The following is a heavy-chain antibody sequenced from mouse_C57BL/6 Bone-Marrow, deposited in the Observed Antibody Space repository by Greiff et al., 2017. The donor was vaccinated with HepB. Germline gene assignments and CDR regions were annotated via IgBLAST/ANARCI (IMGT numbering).Heavy chain of an antibody. CDR2: IDPENGDT. V-gene: IGHV14-4*01. D-gene: IGHD2-3*01. Sequence: VQLQQSGAELVRPGASVKLSCTASGFNIKDDYMHWVKQRPEQGLEWIGWIDPENGDTEYASKFQGKATITADTSSNTAYLQRSSLTSEDTAVYYCTGGWLLAWCQGNLVTVSA. CDR1: GFNIKDDY. J-gene: IGHJ3*02. CDR3: TGGWLLA.